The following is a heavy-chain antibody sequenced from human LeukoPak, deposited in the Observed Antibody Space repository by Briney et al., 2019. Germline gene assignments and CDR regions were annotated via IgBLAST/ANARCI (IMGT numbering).Heavy chain of an antibody. CDR1: GGTFSSYG. CDR3: AREKGEGYSSGWTHIDY. J-gene: IGHJ4*02. Sequence: SVKVSGKASGGTFSSYGIRWVRQAPGQGLEWMGRMIDILGIANYAQKFQGRVTITADKSTSTAYMELSSLRSEDTAVYYCAREKGEGYSSGWTHIDYWGQGTLVTVSS. CDR2: MIDILGIA. V-gene: IGHV1-69*04. D-gene: IGHD6-19*01.